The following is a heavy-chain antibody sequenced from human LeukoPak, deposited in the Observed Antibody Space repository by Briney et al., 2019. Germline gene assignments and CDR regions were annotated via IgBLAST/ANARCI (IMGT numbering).Heavy chain of an antibody. CDR1: GFTFSSYG. V-gene: IGHV3-48*04. Sequence: PGRSLRLSCAASGFTFSSYGMHWVRQAPGKGLEWIATMTSTNNIYYADSTKGRFTVSRDNAKNSLCLQMNSLRAEDTAVYYCATTSIAAAVPGCFDYWGQGTLVTVFS. CDR3: ATTSIAAAVPGCFDY. J-gene: IGHJ4*02. CDR2: MTSTNNI. D-gene: IGHD6-13*01.